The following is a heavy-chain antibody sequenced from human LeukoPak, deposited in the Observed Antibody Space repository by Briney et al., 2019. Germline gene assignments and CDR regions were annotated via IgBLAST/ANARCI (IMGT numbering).Heavy chain of an antibody. CDR2: ISYDGSNK. J-gene: IGHJ4*02. CDR3: ARDHSTFDY. Sequence: GGSLRLSCAASGFTFSSYAMSWVRQAPGKGLEWVTVISYDGSNKYYADSVKGRFTISRDNSKNTLYLQMNSLRAEDTAVYYCARDHSTFDYWGQGTLVTVSS. CDR1: GFTFSSYA. V-gene: IGHV3-30-3*01. D-gene: IGHD2/OR15-2a*01.